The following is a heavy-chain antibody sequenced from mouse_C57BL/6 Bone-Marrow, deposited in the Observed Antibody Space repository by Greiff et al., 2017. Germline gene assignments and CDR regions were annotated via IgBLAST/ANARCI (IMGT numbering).Heavy chain of an antibody. CDR1: GYTFTSYW. V-gene: IGHV1-59*01. Sequence: VQLQQPGAELVRPGTSVKLSCKASGYTFTSYWMHWVKQRPGQGLEWIGVIDPSDSYTNYNQKFKGKATLTVDTSSSTAYMQLSSLTSEDSAVYYCARARMITNWYFDVWGTGTTVTVSS. J-gene: IGHJ1*03. D-gene: IGHD2-4*01. CDR2: IDPSDSYT. CDR3: ARARMITNWYFDV.